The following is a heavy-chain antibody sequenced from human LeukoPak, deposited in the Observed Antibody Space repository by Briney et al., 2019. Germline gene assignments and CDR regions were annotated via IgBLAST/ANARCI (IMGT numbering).Heavy chain of an antibody. Sequence: ASVKVSCKASGYTSTDYHLHWVRQAPGQGLEWMGWINLNSGSTKYAHKFQGRVTMTRDTSISTAYMELSRLRSDDTAVFYCARVVKYSGYDLTVDYWGQGTLVTVSS. CDR2: INLNSGST. V-gene: IGHV1-2*02. J-gene: IGHJ4*02. CDR1: GYTSTDYH. D-gene: IGHD5-12*01. CDR3: ARVVKYSGYDLTVDY.